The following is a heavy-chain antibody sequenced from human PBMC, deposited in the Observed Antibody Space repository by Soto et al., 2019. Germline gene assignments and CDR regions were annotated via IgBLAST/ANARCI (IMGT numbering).Heavy chain of an antibody. D-gene: IGHD3-10*01. CDR3: AKPSGSGKYFDY. J-gene: IGHJ4*02. CDR2: IWYDGSNN. Sequence: QVQLVESGGGVVQPGRSLRLSCAASGFTFSSYGMHWVRQAPGKGLEWVAVIWYDGSNNYYSDSVKGRFTISRDNSKNRLYLQMNSMRAKHTAVYYCAKPSGSGKYFDYWGQGTLVTVSS. V-gene: IGHV3-33*06. CDR1: GFTFSSYG.